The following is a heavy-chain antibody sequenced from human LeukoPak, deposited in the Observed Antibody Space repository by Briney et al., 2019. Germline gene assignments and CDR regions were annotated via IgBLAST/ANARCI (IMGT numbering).Heavy chain of an antibody. V-gene: IGHV5-51*01. CDR3: ARSRLIYSSSSSVDY. Sequence: GESLKISCKTSGYSFNSYWIAWVRQMPGKGLEWVGIIYPGDSDTRYSPSFQGQVTISADKSISTAYLQWSSLKASDTAMYYCARSRLIYSSSSSVDYWGQGTLVTVSS. D-gene: IGHD6-6*01. CDR2: IYPGDSDT. J-gene: IGHJ4*02. CDR1: GYSFNSYW.